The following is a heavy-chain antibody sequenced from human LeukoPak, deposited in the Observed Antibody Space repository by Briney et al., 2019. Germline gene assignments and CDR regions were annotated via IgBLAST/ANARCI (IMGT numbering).Heavy chain of an antibody. Sequence: PGGSLRLSCAVSGFTFRSYGMNWVRQAPGEGLEWISYISSGSSAKYDADSVKGRFTISRDNAKNSLFLQMNSLRAEDTAVYYCARDRQGSNGVADFWGQGTLVTVSS. CDR3: ARDRQGSNGVADF. V-gene: IGHV3-48*01. D-gene: IGHD4/OR15-4a*01. J-gene: IGHJ4*02. CDR2: ISSGSSAK. CDR1: GFTFRSYG.